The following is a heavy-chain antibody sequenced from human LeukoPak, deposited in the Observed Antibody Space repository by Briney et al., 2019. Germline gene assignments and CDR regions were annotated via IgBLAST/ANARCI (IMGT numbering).Heavy chain of an antibody. CDR3: ATTNGDFGPYYFDS. J-gene: IGHJ4*02. CDR1: GDSIGGFY. Sequence: SETLSLTCAVSGDSIGGFYLNWIRQSPGKGLEWLGYILFTGSTSYNPSLRSRVTISLGTSKNQFSLKLTSVTAADTALYHCATTNGDFGPYYFDSWGQGTLVTVSS. CDR2: ILFTGST. V-gene: IGHV4-59*03. D-gene: IGHD2-8*01.